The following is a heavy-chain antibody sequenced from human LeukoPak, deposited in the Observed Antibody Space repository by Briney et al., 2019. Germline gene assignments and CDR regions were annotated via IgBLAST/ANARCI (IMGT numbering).Heavy chain of an antibody. CDR2: IYPGDSDT. Sequence: GESLKISCKGSGYNFTSYWIGWVRQMPGKGLEWMGIIYPGDSDTRNSPSFQGQVTISADKSISTAYVQWSSLKASDTAMYYCARLYRESDYYDSSGYVDYWGQGTLVTVSS. V-gene: IGHV5-51*01. D-gene: IGHD3-22*01. CDR1: GYNFTSYW. CDR3: ARLYRESDYYDSSGYVDY. J-gene: IGHJ4*02.